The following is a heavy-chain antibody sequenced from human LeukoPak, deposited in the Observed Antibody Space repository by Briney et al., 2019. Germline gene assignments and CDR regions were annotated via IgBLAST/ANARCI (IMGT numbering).Heavy chain of an antibody. D-gene: IGHD3-3*01. CDR2: IYYSGST. J-gene: IGHJ6*02. CDR3: ARQAYYDFWSGYYPSGGYYGMDV. CDR1: GGSISSYY. Sequence: SETLSLTCTVSGGSISSYYWSWLRQPPGKGLEWMGYIYYSGSTNYNPSLRSRVTISVDTSKNQFSLKLSSVTAADTAEYYCARQAYYDFWSGYYPSGGYYGMDVWGQGTTVTVSS. V-gene: IGHV4-59*01.